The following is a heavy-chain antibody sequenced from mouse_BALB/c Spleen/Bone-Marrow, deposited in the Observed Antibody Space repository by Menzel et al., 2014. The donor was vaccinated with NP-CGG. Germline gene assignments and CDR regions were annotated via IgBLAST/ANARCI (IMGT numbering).Heavy chain of an antibody. Sequence: EVQLQQSGPELVKPGASVKMSCKASGYTFTSYVMHWVKRKPGQGLEWIGYINPYNDGTKYNEKFKGMATLTSDRSSSTAYMELSSLTSEDSAVYYRAKGGNYRYDFDYWGQGTTLTVSS. CDR1: GYTFTSYV. J-gene: IGHJ2*01. CDR3: AKGGNYRYDFDY. CDR2: INPYNDGT. V-gene: IGHV1-14*01. D-gene: IGHD2-14*01.